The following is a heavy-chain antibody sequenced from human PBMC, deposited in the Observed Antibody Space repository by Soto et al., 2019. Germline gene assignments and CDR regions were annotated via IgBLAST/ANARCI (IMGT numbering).Heavy chain of an antibody. CDR2: INPNSGGT. D-gene: IGHD1-1*01. CDR3: AREPATAKPEGVDF. Sequence: GASVKVSCKASGHTFTGYYMHWVRQAPGQGLEWMGWINPNSGGTNYAQKFQGRVTMTRDTSITTAYMELSRLRSGDTAVYYCAREPATAKPEGVDFWGQGTLV. V-gene: IGHV1-2*02. CDR1: GHTFTGYY. J-gene: IGHJ4*02.